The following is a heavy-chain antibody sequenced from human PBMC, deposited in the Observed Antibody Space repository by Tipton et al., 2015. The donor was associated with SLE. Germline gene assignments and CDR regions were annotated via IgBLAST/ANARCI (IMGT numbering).Heavy chain of an antibody. Sequence: QLVQSGAEVKKPGASVKVSCKASEHIFSNYHIHWVRQAPGQGLEWMGTLNPSDGRTTYARKFQGRVSMTTDTSTSIAYMELGSLRSEDTAVYYCARASSRSYWYFDLWGRGTLVTVSS. CDR2: LNPSDGRT. CDR3: ARASSRSYWYFDL. V-gene: IGHV1-46*01. CDR1: EHIFSNYH. J-gene: IGHJ2*01. D-gene: IGHD3-10*01.